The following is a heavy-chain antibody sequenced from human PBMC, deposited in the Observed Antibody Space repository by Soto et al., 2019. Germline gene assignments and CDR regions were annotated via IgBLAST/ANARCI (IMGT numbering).Heavy chain of an antibody. D-gene: IGHD3-22*01. CDR2: LYYTGST. J-gene: IGHJ4*02. CDR1: GGSINSGDYY. Sequence: SETLSLTCTVSGGSINSGDYYWSWIRQPPGRGLEWVGNLYYTGSTYYNPSLKSRLTISVDTSKKQFSLMVTSVTAADTAVYYCARYRYSDSLREYYFDYWGQGTPVTVSS. CDR3: ARYRYSDSLREYYFDY. V-gene: IGHV4-30-4*01.